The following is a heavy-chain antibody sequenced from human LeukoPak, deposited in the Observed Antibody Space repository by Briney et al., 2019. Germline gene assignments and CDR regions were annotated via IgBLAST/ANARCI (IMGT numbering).Heavy chain of an antibody. J-gene: IGHJ6*04. V-gene: IGHV3-7*01. CDR3: ARDRGFGQADV. CDR1: GFTISGYW. Sequence: GGSLTLSCAASGFTISGYWMSWLRQAPGKGLEWVANIKQDGSEKYYVDSVKGRFTISRDNAKNSLYLQMNSLRAEDTAVYYCARDRGFGQADVWGKGTTVTVSS. CDR2: IKQDGSEK. D-gene: IGHD3-10*01.